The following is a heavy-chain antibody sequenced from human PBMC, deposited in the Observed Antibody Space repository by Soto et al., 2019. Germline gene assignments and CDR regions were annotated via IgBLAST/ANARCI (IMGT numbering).Heavy chain of an antibody. J-gene: IGHJ4*02. CDR3: AKGRRWLVQAYYFDY. CDR2: ISYDGSNK. D-gene: IGHD6-19*01. V-gene: IGHV3-30*18. CDR1: GFTFSSYG. Sequence: QVQLVESGGGVVQPGRSLRLSCAASGFTFSSYGMHWVRQAPGKGLEWVAVISYDGSNKYYADSVKGRFTISRDNSKNTLYLQMNSLRAEDTAVYYCAKGRRWLVQAYYFDYWGQGTLVTVSS.